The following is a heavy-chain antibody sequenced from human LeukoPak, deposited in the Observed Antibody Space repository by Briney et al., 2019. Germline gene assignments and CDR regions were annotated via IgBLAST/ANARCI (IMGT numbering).Heavy chain of an antibody. D-gene: IGHD3-10*02. V-gene: IGHV1-18*01. CDR2: ISAYNGNT. CDR3: ASGKSSYYYVGFGESNAFDI. Sequence: GASVKVSCKASGYTFTSYGISWVRQAPGQGLEWMGWISAYNGNTNYAQKLQGRVTMTTDTSTSTAYMELRSLRSDDTAVYYCASGKSSYYYVGFGESNAFDIWGQGTTVTVSS. J-gene: IGHJ3*02. CDR1: GYTFTSYG.